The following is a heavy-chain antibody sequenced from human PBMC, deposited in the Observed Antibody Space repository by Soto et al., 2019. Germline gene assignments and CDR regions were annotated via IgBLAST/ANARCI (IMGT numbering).Heavy chain of an antibody. CDR1: GGTFSSYA. CDR3: ARDSGYYDSSGYWPFDY. D-gene: IGHD3-22*01. V-gene: IGHV1-69*12. J-gene: IGHJ4*02. CDR2: IIPIFGTA. Sequence: QVQLVQSGAEVKKPGSSVKVSCKASGGTFSSYAISWVRQAPGHGLEWMGGIIPIFGTANYAQKFQGRVTITADESTSTAYMEMSSLRSEDTAVYYCARDSGYYDSSGYWPFDYWGQGTLVTVSS.